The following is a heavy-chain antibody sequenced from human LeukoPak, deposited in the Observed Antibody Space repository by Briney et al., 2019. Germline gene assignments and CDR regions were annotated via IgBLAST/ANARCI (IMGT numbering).Heavy chain of an antibody. CDR1: GYTFTSYG. V-gene: IGHV1-18*01. CDR2: ISAYNGNT. D-gene: IGHD6-13*01. Sequence: ASVKVSCTASGYTFTSYGISWVRQAPGQGLEWMGWISAYNGNTIYAHKLQGRVTMTTDTSTSTAYMELRSLRSDDTAVYYCARQGSSWSPHDYWGQGTLVTVSS. J-gene: IGHJ4*02. CDR3: ARQGSSWSPHDY.